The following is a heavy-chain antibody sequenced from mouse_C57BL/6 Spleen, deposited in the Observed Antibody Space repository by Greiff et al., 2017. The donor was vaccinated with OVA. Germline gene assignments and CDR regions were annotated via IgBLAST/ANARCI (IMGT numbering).Heavy chain of an antibody. CDR2: IRSKSNNYAT. CDR3: VRRDDFYYAMDY. V-gene: IGHV10-1*01. J-gene: IGHJ4*01. CDR1: GFSFNTYA. Sequence: EVKLMESGGGLVQPKGSLKLSCAASGFSFNTYAMNWVRQAPGKGLEWVARIRSKSNNYATYYADSVKDRFTISRDDSESMLYLQMNNLKTEDTAMYYCVRRDDFYYAMDYWGQGTSVTVSS. D-gene: IGHD2-4*01.